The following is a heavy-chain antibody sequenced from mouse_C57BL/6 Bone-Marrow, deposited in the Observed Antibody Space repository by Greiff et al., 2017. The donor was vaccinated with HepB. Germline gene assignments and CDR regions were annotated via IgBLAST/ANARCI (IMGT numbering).Heavy chain of an antibody. CDR1: GYTFTSYG. CDR2: IYPRSGNT. V-gene: IGHV1-81*01. Sequence: QVQLKESGAELARPGASVKLSCKASGYTFTSYGISWVKQRTGQGLEWIGEIYPRSGNTYYNEKFKGKATLTADKSSSTAYMELRSLTSEDSAVYFGADYYGSSYGDYWGQGTTLTVSS. CDR3: ADYYGSSYGDY. D-gene: IGHD1-1*01. J-gene: IGHJ2*01.